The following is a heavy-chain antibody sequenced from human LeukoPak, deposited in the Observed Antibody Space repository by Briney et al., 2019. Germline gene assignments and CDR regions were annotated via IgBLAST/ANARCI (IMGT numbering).Heavy chain of an antibody. J-gene: IGHJ4*02. D-gene: IGHD6-19*01. CDR3: ARDRSSGWDDY. CDR2: IKQDGSEK. Sequence: GGSLRLSCAASGFTFSSYWMSWVRQAPGKGLEWVANIKQDGSEKYYVDSVKGRFTISRDNAKTSLYLQMNSLRAEDTAVYYCARDRSSGWDDYWGQGTLVTVSS. CDR1: GFTFSSYW. V-gene: IGHV3-7*01.